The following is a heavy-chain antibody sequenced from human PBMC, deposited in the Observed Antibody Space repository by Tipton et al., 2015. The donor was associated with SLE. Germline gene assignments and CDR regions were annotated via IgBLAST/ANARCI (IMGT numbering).Heavy chain of an antibody. J-gene: IGHJ4*02. D-gene: IGHD4-17*01. Sequence: GSLRLSCAASGFTFSNYAMGWVRQAPGKGLEWVSYISSSGTNIYYAGSVKGRFTISRDNARNSLYLQMNSLRAEDTAFYYCARGRDGDYGREADSWGQGTLVTVSS. CDR3: ARGRDGDYGREADS. CDR1: GFTFSNYA. CDR2: ISSSGTNI. V-gene: IGHV3-48*03.